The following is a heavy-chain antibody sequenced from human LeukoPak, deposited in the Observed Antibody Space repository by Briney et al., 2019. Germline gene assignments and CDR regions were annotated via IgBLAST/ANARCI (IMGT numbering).Heavy chain of an antibody. J-gene: IGHJ4*02. Sequence: SETLSLTCTVSGGSNSSYYWSWIRQPPGKGLEWIGYISYSRSTNYNPSLKSRVTISVDTSKNQLSLKLNSVTASDTAVYYCARQSEEQLIFDYWGQGTLVTVSS. CDR3: ARQSEEQLIFDY. D-gene: IGHD6-13*01. V-gene: IGHV4-59*08. CDR1: GGSNSSYY. CDR2: ISYSRST.